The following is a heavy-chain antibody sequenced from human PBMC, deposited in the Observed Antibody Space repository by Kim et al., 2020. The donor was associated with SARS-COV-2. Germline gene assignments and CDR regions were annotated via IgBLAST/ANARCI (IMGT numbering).Heavy chain of an antibody. CDR2: IYPGDSDT. J-gene: IGHJ6*02. D-gene: IGHD6-19*01. CDR3: ARESSGWFVNYYYYYGMDV. Sequence: GESLKISCNGSGYSFTSYWIGWVRQMPGKGLEWMGIIYPGDSDTRYSPSFQGQVTISADKSIRTAYLQWSSLKASDTAMYYCARESSGWFVNYYYYYGMDVWGQGTTVTVSS. CDR1: GYSFTSYW. V-gene: IGHV5-51*01.